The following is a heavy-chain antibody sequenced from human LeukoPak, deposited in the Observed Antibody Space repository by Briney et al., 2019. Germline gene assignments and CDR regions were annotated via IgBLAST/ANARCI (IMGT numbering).Heavy chain of an antibody. V-gene: IGHV4-34*01. J-gene: IGHJ6*03. D-gene: IGHD6-13*01. CDR2: INDSGST. Sequence: SETLSLTCAVYGASFSGYYWVWIRQPPGKGLEWIGEINDSGSTKYNPSVWSRVTISVDTSKNQLSLRLTSVTAADTAVYYCARGNPPGDSSWRSSLYYYYMDVWGKGTTVTVSS. CDR1: GASFSGYY. CDR3: ARGNPPGDSSWRSSLYYYYMDV.